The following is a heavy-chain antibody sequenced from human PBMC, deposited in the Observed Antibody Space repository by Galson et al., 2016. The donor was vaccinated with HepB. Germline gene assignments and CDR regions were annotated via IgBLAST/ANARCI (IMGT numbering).Heavy chain of an antibody. D-gene: IGHD3-22*01. CDR2: IIPSFGPA. J-gene: IGHJ3*01. CDR1: GGMFSSYC. Sequence: SVKVSCKASGGMFSSYCISWVRQAPGQGLEWMGGIIPSFGPAKYAKNFQGRVSFTADESTSTAYMELSSLRSEDTAVYYCARLGDFYSDNSDFNDFDFWGQGTMVTVSS. V-gene: IGHV1-69*13. CDR3: ARLGDFYSDNSDFNDFDF.